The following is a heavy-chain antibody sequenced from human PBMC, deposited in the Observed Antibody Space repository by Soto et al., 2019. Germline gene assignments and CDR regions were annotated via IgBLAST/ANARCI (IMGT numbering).Heavy chain of an antibody. D-gene: IGHD3-3*01. V-gene: IGHV3-7*01. J-gene: IGHJ4*02. Sequence: SLRLSCAASGFTFSSYWMSWVRQAPGKGLEWVANIKQDGSEKYYVDSVKGRFTISRDNAKNSLYLQMNSLRAEDTAVYYCARGYRAAYYDFWSGYYYFSCDYWGQGTLVTVSS. CDR2: IKQDGSEK. CDR1: GFTFSSYW. CDR3: ARGYRAAYYDFWSGYYYFSCDY.